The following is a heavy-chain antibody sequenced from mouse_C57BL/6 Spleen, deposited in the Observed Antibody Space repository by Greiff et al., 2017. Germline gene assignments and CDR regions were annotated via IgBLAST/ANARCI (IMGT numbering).Heavy chain of an antibody. CDR1: GYTFTDYN. CDR2: INPNNGGT. D-gene: IGHD3-2*02. CDR3: ARRTAQAYFDY. J-gene: IGHJ2*01. V-gene: IGHV1-18*01. Sequence: EVQLQQSGPELVKPGASVTIPCKASGYTFTDYNMDWVKQSHGKSLEWIGDINPNNGGTIYNQKFKGKATLTVDKSSSTAYMELRSLTSEDTAVYYCARRTAQAYFDYWGQGTTLTVSS.